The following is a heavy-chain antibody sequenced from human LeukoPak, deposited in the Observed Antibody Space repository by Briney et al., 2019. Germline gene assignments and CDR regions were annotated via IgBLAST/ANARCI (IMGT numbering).Heavy chain of an antibody. CDR1: GFTFSDYY. CDR2: ISISGTTT. D-gene: IGHD3-10*01. J-gene: IGHJ4*02. V-gene: IGHV3-11*04. Sequence: PGGPLRLSCVASGFTFSDYYMTWIRQTPGKGLEWVSYISISGTTTFYVDSVKGRFTISRDNTKNSLYLQMNSLRAEDTAVYYCARASPTYGSVPFDYWGQGTLVTVSS. CDR3: ARASPTYGSVPFDY.